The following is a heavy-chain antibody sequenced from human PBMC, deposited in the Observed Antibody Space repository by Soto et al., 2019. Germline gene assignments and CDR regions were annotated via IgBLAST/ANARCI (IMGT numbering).Heavy chain of an antibody. Sequence: SLTCSVSGGSINNGGNYWSWIRQHPGKGLGWIGHIYYSGSTLYSPSLKGRVTISIDSSKNQFSLKLSSVTAADTAVYYCARGQVTYYDNINVSIFSFDGSGQRTLV. CDR3: ARGQVTYYDNINVSIFSFDG. D-gene: IGHD3-16*01. J-gene: IGHJ4*02. CDR2: IYYSGST. CDR1: GGSINNGGNY. V-gene: IGHV4-31*02.